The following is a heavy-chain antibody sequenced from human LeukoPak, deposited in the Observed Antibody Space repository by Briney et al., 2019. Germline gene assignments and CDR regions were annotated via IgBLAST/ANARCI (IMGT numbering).Heavy chain of an antibody. CDR3: ARADGSSWYRVYYYYYMDV. J-gene: IGHJ6*03. D-gene: IGHD6-13*01. Sequence: SETLSLTCTVSGGSISSTSYYWGWIRQPPGKGLEWIGSIYYRGSTYYNPSLKSRVTISVDTSKNQFSLKLSSVTAADTAVYYCARADGSSWYRVYYYYYMDVWGKGTTVTVSS. CDR2: IYYRGST. V-gene: IGHV4-39*01. CDR1: GGSISSTSYY.